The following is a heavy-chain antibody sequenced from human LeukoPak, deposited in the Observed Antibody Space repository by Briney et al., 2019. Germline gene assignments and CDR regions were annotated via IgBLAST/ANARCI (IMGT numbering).Heavy chain of an antibody. CDR1: GGSISSYY. CDR3: ARVGYSGYDIDY. D-gene: IGHD5-12*01. V-gene: IGHV4-59*01. Sequence: SETLSLTCTVSGGSISSYYWSWLRQPPGKGLEWIGYIYYSGSTKYNPSLKSRVTISVDTSKNQFSLKLSSVTAADTAVYYCARVGYSGYDIDYWGQGTLVTVSS. J-gene: IGHJ4*02. CDR2: IYYSGST.